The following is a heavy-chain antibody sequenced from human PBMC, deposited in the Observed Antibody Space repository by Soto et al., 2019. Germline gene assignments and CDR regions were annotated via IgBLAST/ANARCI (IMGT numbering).Heavy chain of an antibody. CDR2: INPNTRRT. CDR1: GYTFTGNY. V-gene: IGHV1-2*04. J-gene: IGHJ4*02. CDR3: AKGGDSSGWEFDY. Sequence: ASVKVSCKASGYTFTGNYMHWVRHAAGKGLEWMGGINPNTRRTNIAQKFQGWITMTRDTSLSTAYMELNRLTSGDTEVYYCAKGGDSSGWEFDYWGQGTLVTVSS. D-gene: IGHD6-19*01.